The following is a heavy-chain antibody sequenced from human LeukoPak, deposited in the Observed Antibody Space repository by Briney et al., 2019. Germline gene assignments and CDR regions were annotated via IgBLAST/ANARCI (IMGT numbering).Heavy chain of an antibody. CDR2: INSDGSST. Sequence: PPGGSLRLSCAASGFTFSSYWMHWVRQAPGKGLVWVSRINSDGSSTSYADSVKGRFTISRDNAKNTLHLQMNSLRAEDTAVYYCASRVLDYYDSSGYYYDYWGQGTLVTVSS. D-gene: IGHD3-22*01. J-gene: IGHJ4*02. CDR3: ASRVLDYYDSSGYYYDY. V-gene: IGHV3-74*01. CDR1: GFTFSSYW.